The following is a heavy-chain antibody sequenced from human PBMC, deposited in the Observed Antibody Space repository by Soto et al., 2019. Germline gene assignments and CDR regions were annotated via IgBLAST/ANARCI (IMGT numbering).Heavy chain of an antibody. V-gene: IGHV3-21*01. Sequence: GGSLRLSCAASGFTFSSYSMNWVRQAPGKGLEWVSSISSSSSYIYYADSVKGRFTISRDNAKNSLYLQMNSLRAEDTAVYYCARGFYCSGGSCCLDYWGQGTLVTSPQ. D-gene: IGHD2-15*01. CDR2: ISSSSSYI. CDR3: ARGFYCSGGSCCLDY. J-gene: IGHJ4*02. CDR1: GFTFSSYS.